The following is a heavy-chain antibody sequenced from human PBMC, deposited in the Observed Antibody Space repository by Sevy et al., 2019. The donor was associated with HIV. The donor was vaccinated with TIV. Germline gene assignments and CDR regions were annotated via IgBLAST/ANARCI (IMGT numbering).Heavy chain of an antibody. V-gene: IGHV3-48*02. J-gene: IGHJ6*02. CDR3: ARDKGFLEWLFDGMDV. D-gene: IGHD3-3*01. Sequence: GGSLRLSCAASGFTFSSYSMNWVRQAPGKGLEWVSYISSSSSTIYYADSVKGGFTISRDNAKNSLYLQMNSLRDEDTAVYYCARDKGFLEWLFDGMDVWGQGTTVTVSS. CDR1: GFTFSSYS. CDR2: ISSSSSTI.